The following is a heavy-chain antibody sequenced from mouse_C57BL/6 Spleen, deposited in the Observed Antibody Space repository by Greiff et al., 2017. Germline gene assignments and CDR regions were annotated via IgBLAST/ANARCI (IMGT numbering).Heavy chain of an antibody. CDR3: ARSDYGYAMDY. Sequence: EVKLMESGGGLVKPGGSLKLSCASSGFTFSDYGMHWVRQAPEKGLEWVAYISSGSSTIYFADTVKGRFTISRDNAKNTLFLQMTSLRSEDTAMYYGARSDYGYAMDYWGQGTSVTVSS. D-gene: IGHD1-1*02. CDR1: GFTFSDYG. CDR2: ISSGSSTI. V-gene: IGHV5-17*01. J-gene: IGHJ4*01.